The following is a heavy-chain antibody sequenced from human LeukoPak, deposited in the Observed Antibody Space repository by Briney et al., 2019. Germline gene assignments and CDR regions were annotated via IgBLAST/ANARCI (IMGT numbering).Heavy chain of an antibody. CDR1: GYTFTSYY. CDR2: INPSGGST. J-gene: IGHJ4*02. Sequence: GASVKVSCKASGYTFTSYYMHWVRQAPGQGLEWMGIINPSGGSTSYAQKFQGRVTITRDTSTSTVYMELSSLRSEDTAVYYCARALSLLLWFGEFGYWGQGTLVTVSS. V-gene: IGHV1-46*01. D-gene: IGHD3-10*01. CDR3: ARALSLLLWFGEFGY.